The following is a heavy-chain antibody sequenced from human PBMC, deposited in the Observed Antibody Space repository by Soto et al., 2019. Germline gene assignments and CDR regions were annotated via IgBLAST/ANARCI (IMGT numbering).Heavy chain of an antibody. CDR2: IYYSGST. J-gene: IGHJ6*02. D-gene: IGHD2-21*02. V-gene: IGHV4-39*01. Sequence: LETLFLTCTVTGDSISSRSYYWGWIRQPPGKGLEWIGSIYYSGSTYNNPSLRSRVSMSIDTSKDQFSLKLKSVTAADTALYFCARQRTSVVTQAYFDVWGQGTTVTVSS. CDR1: GDSISSRSYY. CDR3: ARQRTSVVTQAYFDV.